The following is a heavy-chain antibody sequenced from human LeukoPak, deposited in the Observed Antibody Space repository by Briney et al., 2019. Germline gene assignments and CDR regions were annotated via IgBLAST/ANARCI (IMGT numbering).Heavy chain of an antibody. Sequence: GSLRLSCAASGFTFSSYGMSWVRQAPGKVLDWVSTISTSGRITYYADSVKGRFTISRDNSKNTLYLQMNSLRAEDTAVYYCARGGGSRLLGFDYWGQGTLVTVSS. CDR3: ARGGGSRLLGFDY. D-gene: IGHD1-26*01. J-gene: IGHJ4*02. CDR2: ISTSGRIT. CDR1: GFTFSSYG. V-gene: IGHV3-23*01.